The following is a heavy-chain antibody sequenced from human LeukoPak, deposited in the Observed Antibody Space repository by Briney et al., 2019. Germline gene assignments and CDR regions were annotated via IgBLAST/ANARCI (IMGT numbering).Heavy chain of an antibody. CDR3: ARDRVGGGALDY. V-gene: IGHV3-33*01. CDR1: GFTFSSYG. D-gene: IGHD3-10*01. J-gene: IGHJ4*02. Sequence: GRSLRLSCAASGFTFSSYGMHWVRQAPGKGLEWVAVIWYDGSNKYYADSVKGRFTISRDNAKNSLYLQMNSLRAEDTAVYYCARDRVGGGALDYWGQGTLVTVSS. CDR2: IWYDGSNK.